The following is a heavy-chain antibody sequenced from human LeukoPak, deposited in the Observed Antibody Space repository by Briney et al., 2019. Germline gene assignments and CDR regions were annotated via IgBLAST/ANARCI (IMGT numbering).Heavy chain of an antibody. J-gene: IGHJ5*02. V-gene: IGHV3-48*04. CDR1: GFTFSSYS. Sequence: GGSLRLSCAASGFTFSSYSMNWVRQAPGKGLEWVSYISSSSSTIYYADSVKGRFTISRDNAKNSLYLQMNSLRAEDTAVYYCARERRVPAASWFDPWGQGTLVTVSS. D-gene: IGHD2-2*01. CDR2: ISSSSSTI. CDR3: ARERRVPAASWFDP.